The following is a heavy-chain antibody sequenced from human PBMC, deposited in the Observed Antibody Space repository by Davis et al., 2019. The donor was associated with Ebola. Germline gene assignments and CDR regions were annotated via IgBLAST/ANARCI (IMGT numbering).Heavy chain of an antibody. V-gene: IGHV3-30*09. CDR3: ARDSCSSTSCYLPISYYYYGMDV. CDR2: ISYAGKNT. J-gene: IGHJ6*02. CDR1: GFMYSNHA. D-gene: IGHD2-2*01. Sequence: PGGSLRLSCVASGFMYSNHALHWVRQPPAKGLEWVSAISYAGKNTYYADSVKGRFAISRDNSKNTLHLQMSGLRPDDTAVYYCARDSCSSTSCYLPISYYYYGMDVWGQGTTVTVSS.